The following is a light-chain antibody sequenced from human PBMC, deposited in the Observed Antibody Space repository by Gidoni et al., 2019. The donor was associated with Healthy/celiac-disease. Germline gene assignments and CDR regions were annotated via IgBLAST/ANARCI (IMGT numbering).Light chain of an antibody. CDR1: QSVLYSSNNKNY. J-gene: IGKJ1*01. CDR2: WAS. V-gene: IGKV4-1*01. CDR3: QQYDSTPRT. Sequence: DIVMTESPDSLAVSLGERATINCKSSQSVLYSSNNKNYLAWYQQKPGQPTKLLIYWASTREFGVPDRFSGSGSGRDFTLTISSLQAEDGAVYYCQQYDSTPRTFGQGTKVEIK.